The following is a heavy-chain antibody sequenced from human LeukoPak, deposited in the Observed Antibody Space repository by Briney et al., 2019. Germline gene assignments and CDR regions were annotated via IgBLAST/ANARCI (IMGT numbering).Heavy chain of an antibody. V-gene: IGHV4-39*07. J-gene: IGHJ2*01. D-gene: IGHD3-10*02. Sequence: SETLSLTCTVSGGSISSSSYYWGWIRQPPGKGLEWIGSIYYSGSTYYNPSLKSRVTISVDTSKNQFSLRLSSVTAADTAVYYCARATTMIGWYFDLWGRGTLVTVSS. CDR1: GGSISSSSYY. CDR2: IYYSGST. CDR3: ARATTMIGWYFDL.